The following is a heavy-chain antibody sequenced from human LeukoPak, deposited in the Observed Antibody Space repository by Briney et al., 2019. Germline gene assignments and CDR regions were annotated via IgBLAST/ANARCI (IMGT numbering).Heavy chain of an antibody. CDR1: GFTFSSYA. D-gene: IGHD4/OR15-4a*01. Sequence: GGSLRLSCAASGFTFSSYAMHWVRQAPGKGLEWVAVISYDGSNKYYADSVKGRFTTSRDNSKNTLYLQMNSLRAEDTAVYYCARGPIWGWPRYFDYWGQGTLVTVSS. J-gene: IGHJ4*02. V-gene: IGHV3-30-3*01. CDR2: ISYDGSNK. CDR3: ARGPIWGWPRYFDY.